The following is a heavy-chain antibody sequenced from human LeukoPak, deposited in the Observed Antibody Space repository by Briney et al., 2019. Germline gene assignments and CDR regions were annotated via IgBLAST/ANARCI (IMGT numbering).Heavy chain of an antibody. J-gene: IGHJ4*02. V-gene: IGHV1-69*05. Sequence: SVKVSCKASGGTFSSYAISWVRQAPGQGLEWMGGIIPILGTANYAQKFQGRVTITTDESTSTAYMELSSLRSEDTAVYYCASPEVGATTLPVGFDYWGQGTLVTVSS. CDR1: GGTFSSYA. D-gene: IGHD1-26*01. CDR3: ASPEVGATTLPVGFDY. CDR2: IIPILGTA.